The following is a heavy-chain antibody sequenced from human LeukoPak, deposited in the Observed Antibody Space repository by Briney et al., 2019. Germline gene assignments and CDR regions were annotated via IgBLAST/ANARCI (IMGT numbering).Heavy chain of an antibody. Sequence: GGSLRLSCAASGFSFSNYRMIWVRQAPGKGLEWVSYISRGGNTIYYADSVKGRFTISRDNAKNSLYLQMNSLRGEDTAVYYCARDGTSGTYYDYIDYWGQGALVTVSS. CDR3: ARDGTSGTYYDYIDY. D-gene: IGHD3-10*01. CDR1: GFSFSNYR. V-gene: IGHV3-48*01. CDR2: ISRGGNTI. J-gene: IGHJ4*02.